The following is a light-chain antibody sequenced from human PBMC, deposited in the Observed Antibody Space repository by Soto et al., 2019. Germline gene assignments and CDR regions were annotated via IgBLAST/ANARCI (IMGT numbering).Light chain of an antibody. CDR1: SSDVGGYDY. Sequence: SVLTQPASVSGSPGQAITISYTGTSSDVGGYDYVSWYQHHPGKAPKLMIYDVSNRPSGVSNRFSGSKSGNTASLTISGLQAEDEADYYCSSYTSSSPYVFGTGTNVTVL. J-gene: IGLJ1*01. CDR3: SSYTSSSPYV. V-gene: IGLV2-14*03. CDR2: DVS.